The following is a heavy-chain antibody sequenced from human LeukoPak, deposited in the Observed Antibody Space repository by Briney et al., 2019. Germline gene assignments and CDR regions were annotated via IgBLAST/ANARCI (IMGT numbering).Heavy chain of an antibody. J-gene: IGHJ4*02. V-gene: IGHV4-34*01. CDR1: GGSFSGYY. D-gene: IGHD3-9*01. Sequence: PSETLSLTCAVYGGSFSGYYWSWIRQPPGKGLEWIGEINHSGSTNYNPSLKSRVTISVDTSKNQFSLKLSSVTAADTAVYYCARRRAYYDILTGYYLPIDYGGQGTLVTVSS. CDR3: ARRRAYYDILTGYYLPIDY. CDR2: INHSGST.